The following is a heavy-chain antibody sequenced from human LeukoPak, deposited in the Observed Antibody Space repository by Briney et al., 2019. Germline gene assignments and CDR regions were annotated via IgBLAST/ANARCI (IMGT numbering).Heavy chain of an antibody. CDR1: GFTFSSYW. J-gene: IGHJ4*02. D-gene: IGHD6-13*01. CDR3: ARVIFRPMIAAAGTPPPDFDY. V-gene: IGHV3-7*01. Sequence: PGGSLRLSCAASGFTFSSYWMSWVRQAPGKGLEWVANIKQDGSEKYYVDSVKGRFTISRDNAKNSLYLQMNSLRAEDTAVYYCARVIFRPMIAAAGTPPPDFDYWGQGTLVTVSS. CDR2: IKQDGSEK.